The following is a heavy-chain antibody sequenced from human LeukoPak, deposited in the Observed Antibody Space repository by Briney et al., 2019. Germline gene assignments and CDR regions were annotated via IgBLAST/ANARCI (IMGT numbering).Heavy chain of an antibody. CDR3: ARSDYDSSGYFDY. J-gene: IGHJ4*02. D-gene: IGHD3-22*01. CDR2: IYYSGST. V-gene: IGHV4-30-4*08. Sequence: PSETLSLTCTVSGGSISSSSYHWGWIRQPPGKGLEWIGYIYYSGSTYYNPSLKSRVTISVDTSKNRISLKLSSVTAADTAVYYCARSDYDSSGYFDYWGQGTLVTVSS. CDR1: GGSISSSSYH.